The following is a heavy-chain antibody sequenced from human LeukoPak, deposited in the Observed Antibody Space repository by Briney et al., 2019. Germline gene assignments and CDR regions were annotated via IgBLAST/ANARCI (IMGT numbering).Heavy chain of an antibody. CDR1: GHSLSSNSAT. V-gene: IGHV6-1*01. CDR2: TYYRSHLYN. D-gene: IGHD4-11*01. J-gene: IGHJ4*02. CDR3: ARRPDDYNYLDY. Sequence: SHTLSLTCALSGHSLSSNSATWNWIRPSPARALEWLGRTYYRSHLYNDYAVSVKSRITINPDASMHPFALQLNPLNPAYPPVYYCARRPDDYNYLDYWGRGTLVTVSS.